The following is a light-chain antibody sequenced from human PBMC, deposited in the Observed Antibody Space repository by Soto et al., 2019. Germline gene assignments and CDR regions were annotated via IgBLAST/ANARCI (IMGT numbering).Light chain of an antibody. CDR1: PSVLSSSNNKNY. Sequence: DFVMTQTPDSLAVSLGERATINCKSSPSVLSSSNNKNYLAWYQQKPGQPPKLLIYWASTRDSGVPDRFSGSGSGTDFTLTISSLQAEDVAVYYCQQYYSTPYTFVQGTKLEIK. CDR3: QQYYSTPYT. CDR2: WAS. J-gene: IGKJ2*01. V-gene: IGKV4-1*01.